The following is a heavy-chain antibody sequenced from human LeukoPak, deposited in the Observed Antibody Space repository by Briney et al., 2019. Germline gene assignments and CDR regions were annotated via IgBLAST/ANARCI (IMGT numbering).Heavy chain of an antibody. V-gene: IGHV3-30*18. CDR3: AKERHRYCSSTSCYYFDY. J-gene: IGHJ4*02. CDR2: TSFDETYK. Sequence: GGSLRLSCSASGFNFSAHGMHWVRQAPGKGLEWVAVTSFDETYKFYSDSVKGRFSISRDNSKNTLYLQMNSLRAEDTAVYYCAKERHRYCSSTSCYYFDYWGQGTLVTVSS. D-gene: IGHD2-2*01. CDR1: GFNFSAHG.